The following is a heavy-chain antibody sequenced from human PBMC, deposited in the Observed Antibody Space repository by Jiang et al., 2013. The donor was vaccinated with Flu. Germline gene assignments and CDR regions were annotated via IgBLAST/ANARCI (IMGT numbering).Heavy chain of an antibody. V-gene: IGHV1-3*04. D-gene: IGHD3-22*01. CDR3: ARSYYYDSSGYYPGHY. Sequence: SGAEVKKPGASVKVSCKASGYTFNKYSMHWVRQAPGQRLEWMGWINTTNGNKKYSPKFQGRVTITRDTAATTAYLELSSLRSEDTAVYYCARSYYYDSSGYYPGHYWGQGTLVTV. CDR1: GYTFNKYS. CDR2: INTTNGNK. J-gene: IGHJ4*02.